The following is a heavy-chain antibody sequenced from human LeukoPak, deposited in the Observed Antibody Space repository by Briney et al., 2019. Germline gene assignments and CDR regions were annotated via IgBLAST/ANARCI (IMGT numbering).Heavy chain of an antibody. Sequence: PSETLSLTCAVYGGSFSGYYWSWIRQPPGKGLEWIGEINHSGSTNYNPSLKSRVTISIDTSKNQFSLKLSSVTAADTAVYYCARGRPGVGVVVPAGIDPKNWFDPWGQGTLVTVSS. CDR1: GGSFSGYY. CDR2: INHSGST. V-gene: IGHV4-34*01. J-gene: IGHJ5*02. CDR3: ARGRPGVGVVVPAGIDPKNWFDP. D-gene: IGHD2-2*02.